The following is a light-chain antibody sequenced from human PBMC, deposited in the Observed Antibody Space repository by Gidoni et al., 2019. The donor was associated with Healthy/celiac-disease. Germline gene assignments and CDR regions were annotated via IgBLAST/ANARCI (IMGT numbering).Light chain of an antibody. V-gene: IGKV3-20*01. CDR3: QQYGSSPT. CDR2: GAS. J-gene: IGKJ3*01. Sequence: EIVLTQSPGTLSLSPGERATLSCRASQSVSSSYLAWYQQKPGQAPRLLIYGASSRATVIPDRFSGSWSGTDFPLTISRLEPEDFAVYYCQQYGSSPTFGPGTKVDIK. CDR1: QSVSSSY.